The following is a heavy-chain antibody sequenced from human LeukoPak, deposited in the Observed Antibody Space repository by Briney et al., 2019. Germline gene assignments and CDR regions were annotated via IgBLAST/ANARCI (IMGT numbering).Heavy chain of an antibody. CDR1: GYTFTSYA. J-gene: IGHJ4*02. CDR2: INAGNGNA. V-gene: IGHV1-3*01. Sequence: ASVKVSCKASGYTFTSYAMHWVRQAPGQRLEWMGWINAGNGNAKYSQKFQDRVTITRDTSASTAYMELSSLRSEDTAVYYCARGSSSRRWLYFDYWGQGTLVTVSS. D-gene: IGHD6-13*01. CDR3: ARGSSSRRWLYFDY.